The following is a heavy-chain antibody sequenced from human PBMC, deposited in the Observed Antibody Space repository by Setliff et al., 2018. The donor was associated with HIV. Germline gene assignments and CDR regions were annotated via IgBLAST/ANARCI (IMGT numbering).Heavy chain of an antibody. D-gene: IGHD4-17*01. CDR3: ARDPPGYGDSNDY. CDR1: GGSISSSSYY. V-gene: IGHV4-39*07. CDR2: IYYSGSA. J-gene: IGHJ4*02. Sequence: PSETLSLTCTVSGGSISSSSYYWGWIRQPPGKGLDWIGSIYYSGSAYYNPSFKSRVTLSVDTSENQFSLRLSSVTAADTAVYFCARDPPGYGDSNDYWGQGTLVTVSS.